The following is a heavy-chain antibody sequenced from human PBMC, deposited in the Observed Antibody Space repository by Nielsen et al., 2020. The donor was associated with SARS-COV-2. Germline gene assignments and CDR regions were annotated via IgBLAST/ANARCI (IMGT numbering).Heavy chain of an antibody. V-gene: IGHV4-34*01. J-gene: IGHJ3*02. CDR1: GGSFSGYY. CDR3: ARVSVVADAFDI. Sequence: GSLRLSCAVYGGSFSGYYWSWIRQPPGKGLEWIGEINHSGSTNYNPSLKSRVTISVDTSKNQFSLKLSSVTAADTAVYYCARVSVVADAFDIWGQGTMVTVSS. D-gene: IGHD2-15*01. CDR2: INHSGST.